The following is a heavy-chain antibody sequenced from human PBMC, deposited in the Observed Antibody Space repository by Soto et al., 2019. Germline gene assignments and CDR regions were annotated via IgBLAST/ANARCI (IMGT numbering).Heavy chain of an antibody. CDR1: GFTFSSYA. J-gene: IGHJ4*02. D-gene: IGHD5-12*01. V-gene: IGHV3-30-3*01. CDR2: ISYDGSNK. Sequence: GSLRLSCAASGFTFSSYAMHWVRQAPGKGLEWVAVISYDGSNKYYADSVKGRFTISRDNSKNTLYLQMNSLRAEDTAVYYCARPKMATITRGLYFDYWGQGTLVTVSS. CDR3: ARPKMATITRGLYFDY.